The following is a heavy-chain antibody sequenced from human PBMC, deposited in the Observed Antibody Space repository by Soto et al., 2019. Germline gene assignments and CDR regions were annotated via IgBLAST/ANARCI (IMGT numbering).Heavy chain of an antibody. CDR1: GFTFSSYS. V-gene: IGHV3-21*01. Sequence: PGGSLRLSCAASGFTFSSYSMNWVRQAPGKGLGRVSSISSSSSYIYYADSVKGRFTISRDNAKNSLYLQMNSLRAEDTAVYYCARNRGSSSPDPTHLVSYYYYYMDVWGKGTTVTVSS. J-gene: IGHJ6*03. D-gene: IGHD6-6*01. CDR3: ARNRGSSSPDPTHLVSYYYYYMDV. CDR2: ISSSSSYI.